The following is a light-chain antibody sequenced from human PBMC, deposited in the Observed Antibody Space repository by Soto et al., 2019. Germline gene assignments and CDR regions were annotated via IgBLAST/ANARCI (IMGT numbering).Light chain of an antibody. CDR2: DAS. CDR3: QLSQQRSSWPPIA. Sequence: EIVLTQSPAILSLSPVEKATLSCRASQSVSGSLGWYQQKPGQAPRLIIYDASVRATGIPERFSGSGSGTDFTLSISSLEPEDFAVYYCQLSQQRSSWPPIAFGQGTRLEIK. V-gene: IGKV3-11*01. J-gene: IGKJ5*01. CDR1: QSVSGS.